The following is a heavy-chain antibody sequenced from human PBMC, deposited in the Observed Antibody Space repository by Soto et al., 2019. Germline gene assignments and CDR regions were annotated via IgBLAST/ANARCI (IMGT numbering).Heavy chain of an antibody. CDR2: INPFGGST. Sequence: GASVKVSCKASGYSFTSYNMQWVRQAPGQGLEWMGVINPFGGSTGYAQKFQGRVTMTTDTSANIVYMALSGLRSEDTAVYYCARVESCGGDCYYFQHWGQGTLVTVSS. CDR3: ARVESCGGDCYYFQH. CDR1: GYSFTSYN. V-gene: IGHV1-46*01. D-gene: IGHD2-21*02. J-gene: IGHJ1*01.